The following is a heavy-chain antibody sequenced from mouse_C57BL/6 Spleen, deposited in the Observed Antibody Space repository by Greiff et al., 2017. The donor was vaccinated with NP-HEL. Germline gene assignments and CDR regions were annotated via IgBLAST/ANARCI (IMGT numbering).Heavy chain of an antibody. CDR2: INPNNGGT. D-gene: IGHD2-4*01. J-gene: IGHJ4*01. Sequence: EVQLQQSGPELVKPGASVKISCKASGYTFTDYYMNWVKQSHGKSLEWIGDINPNNGGTSYNQKFKGKATLTVDKSSSTAYMELRSLTSEDSAVYYCARKRIYYDYDLYYAMDYWGQGTSVTVSS. CDR1: GYTFTDYY. CDR3: ARKRIYYDYDLYYAMDY. V-gene: IGHV1-26*01.